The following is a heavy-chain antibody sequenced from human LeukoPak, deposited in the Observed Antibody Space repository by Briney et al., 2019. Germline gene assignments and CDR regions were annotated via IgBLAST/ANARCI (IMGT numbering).Heavy chain of an antibody. CDR3: AQIYTYGSSQFDY. CDR2: ISSSGSTI. CDR1: GFPFSNYE. V-gene: IGHV3-48*03. D-gene: IGHD5-18*01. Sequence: PGGSLRLSCAAYGFPFSNYEMNCVRQAPGKRLEWVSYISSSGSTIYYADSVKGRFTISRDNAKNSLYLQMNSLRAEDTAVYYCAQIYTYGSSQFDYWGQGTLVTVSS. J-gene: IGHJ4*02.